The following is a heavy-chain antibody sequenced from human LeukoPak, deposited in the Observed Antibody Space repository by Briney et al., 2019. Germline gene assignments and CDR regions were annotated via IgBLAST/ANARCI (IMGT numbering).Heavy chain of an antibody. J-gene: IGHJ5*02. D-gene: IGHD2-15*01. CDR3: ARDTYCSGGSGYGVPWFDP. Sequence: SETLSLTCTVSGGSISSYYWSWIRQPPGEGLEWIGYIYYSGSNNYNPSLKSRVTISVDTAKIQYSLKLSSVTAADTAVHYCARDTYCSGGSGYGVPWFDPWGQGTLVTVSS. V-gene: IGHV4-59*01. CDR1: GGSISSYY. CDR2: IYYSGSN.